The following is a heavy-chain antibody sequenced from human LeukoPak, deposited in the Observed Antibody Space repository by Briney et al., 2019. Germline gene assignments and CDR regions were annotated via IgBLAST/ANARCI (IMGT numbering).Heavy chain of an antibody. V-gene: IGHV4-4*02. Sequence: SGTLSLTCAVFGGSISSSNLWSWVRQPPGKGLEWIGEVSHRGDTNYNLSLKSRVTISIDKSKNQLSLRLTSVTAADTAVYYCTRGGLTFGGNWGQGILVTVSS. D-gene: IGHD3-10*01. J-gene: IGHJ4*02. CDR2: VSHRGDT. CDR3: TRGGLTFGGN. CDR1: GGSISSSNL.